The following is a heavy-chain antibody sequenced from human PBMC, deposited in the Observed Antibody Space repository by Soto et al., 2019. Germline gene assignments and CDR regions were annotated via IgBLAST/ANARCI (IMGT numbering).Heavy chain of an antibody. Sequence: PSETLSLTCTVSGGSIIRGGYYWCLIRQHPGKGLEWIGYIYYSGSTYYNPSLKSRVTISVDTSKNQFSLKLSSVTAADTAVYYCARSSQSPVTTFAYWGQGTLVTVSS. V-gene: IGHV4-31*03. CDR2: IYYSGST. CDR1: GGSIIRGGYY. D-gene: IGHD4-17*01. J-gene: IGHJ4*01. CDR3: ARSSQSPVTTFAY.